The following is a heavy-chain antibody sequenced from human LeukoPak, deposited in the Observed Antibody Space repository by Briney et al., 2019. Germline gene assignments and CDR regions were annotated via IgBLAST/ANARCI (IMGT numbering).Heavy chain of an antibody. CDR3: ARDSGSGGHPDWFDP. CDR2: IYTSGST. D-gene: IGHD6-19*01. Sequence: SETLSLTCTVSGGSISSYYWSWIRQPAGKGLEWIGRIYTSGSTNYNPSLKSRVTMSVDTSKNQFSLKLSSVTAADTAMYYCARDSGSGGHPDWFDPWGQGTLVTVSS. J-gene: IGHJ5*02. CDR1: GGSISSYY. V-gene: IGHV4-4*07.